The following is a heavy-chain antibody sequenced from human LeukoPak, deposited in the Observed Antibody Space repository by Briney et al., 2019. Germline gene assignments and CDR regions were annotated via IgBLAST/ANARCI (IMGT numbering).Heavy chain of an antibody. D-gene: IGHD4-17*01. CDR1: GYTFSSYY. CDR2: INPSGGST. CDR3: ASGERGGGRY. Sequence: GASVKVSCKASGYTFSSYYMLWVRQAPGQGLEWMGIINPSGGSTSYAQKFQGRVTMTRDTSTSTVYMELSSLRSEDTAVYYCASGERGGGRYWGQGTLVTVSS. J-gene: IGHJ4*02. V-gene: IGHV1-46*01.